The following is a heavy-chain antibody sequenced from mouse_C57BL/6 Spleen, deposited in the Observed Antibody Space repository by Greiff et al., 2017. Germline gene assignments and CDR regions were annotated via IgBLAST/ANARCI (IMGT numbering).Heavy chain of an antibody. J-gene: IGHJ4*01. V-gene: IGHV1-4*01. CDR2: INPSSGYT. CDR1: GYTFTSYT. D-gene: IGHD1-1*01. CDR3: ARSLSSPHAMDY. Sequence: QVQLKESGAELARPGASVKMSCKASGYTFTSYTMHWVKQRPGQGLEWIGYINPSSGYTKYNQKFKDKATLTADKSSSTAYMQLSSLTSEDSAVYYCARSLSSPHAMDYWGQGTSVTVS.